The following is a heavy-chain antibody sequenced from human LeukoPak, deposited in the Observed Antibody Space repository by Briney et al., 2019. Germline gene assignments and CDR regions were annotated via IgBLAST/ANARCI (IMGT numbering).Heavy chain of an antibody. J-gene: IGHJ5*02. CDR2: VNHSGST. D-gene: IGHD3-22*01. CDR3: ARVQHDSSGYYSQWFDP. V-gene: IGHV4-34*01. Sequence: SETLSLTCAVYGGSFSGYYWSWIRQPPGKGLEWIGEVNHSGSTNYNPSLKSRVTMSVDTSKNQFSLKLSSVTAADTAVYYCARVQHDSSGYYSQWFDPWGQGTLVTVSS. CDR1: GGSFSGYY.